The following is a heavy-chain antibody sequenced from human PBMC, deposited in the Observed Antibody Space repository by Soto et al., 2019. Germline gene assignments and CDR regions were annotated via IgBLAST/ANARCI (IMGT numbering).Heavy chain of an antibody. J-gene: IGHJ5*02. CDR2: IYATGTT. Sequence: PSETLSLTCTVSGASISGFYWSGIRKSAGKGLEWIGRIYATGTTDYNRSLKIRVMMSVDTSKKQFSLKLRSVTAADTAVYYCVRDGTKTLPDWFDPWGQGISVTVSS. CDR1: GASISGFY. CDR3: VRDGTKTLPDWFDP. V-gene: IGHV4-4*07. D-gene: IGHD1-1*01.